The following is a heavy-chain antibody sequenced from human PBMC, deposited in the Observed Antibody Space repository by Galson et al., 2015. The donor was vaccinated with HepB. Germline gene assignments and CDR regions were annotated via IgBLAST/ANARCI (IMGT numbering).Heavy chain of an antibody. J-gene: IGHJ6*03. Sequence: SLRLSCAASGFTFSSNDMHWVRQVTGKGLEWVSAIGTAGDTYYPGSVKGRFTISRENAKNSLYLQMNSLRAGDTAVYYCARGYCSSTSCFSFMDVWGKGTTVTVSS. CDR1: GFTFSSND. CDR2: IGTAGDT. V-gene: IGHV3-13*01. CDR3: ARGYCSSTSCFSFMDV. D-gene: IGHD2-2*01.